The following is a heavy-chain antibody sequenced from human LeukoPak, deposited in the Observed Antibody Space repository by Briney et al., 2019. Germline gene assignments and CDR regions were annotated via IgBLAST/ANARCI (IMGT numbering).Heavy chain of an antibody. CDR1: GFTFSSYA. D-gene: IGHD6-19*01. Sequence: GRSLRLSCAASGFTFSSYAMHWVRQAPGKGLEWVAVISYDGSNKYYADSVKGRFTISRDNSKNTLYLQMNSLRAEDTAVYYCARDETGYSSGWYGYWGQGTQVTVSS. V-gene: IGHV3-30*04. CDR3: ARDETGYSSGWYGY. CDR2: ISYDGSNK. J-gene: IGHJ4*02.